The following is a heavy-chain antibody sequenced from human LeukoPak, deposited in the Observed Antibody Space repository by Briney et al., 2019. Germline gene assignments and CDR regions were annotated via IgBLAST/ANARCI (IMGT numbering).Heavy chain of an antibody. D-gene: IGHD3-22*01. CDR3: ARVLRGYYYDSSGYRGSWFDP. Sequence: GGSLRLSCAASGFTVSSNYMSWVRQAPGKGLEWVSVIYSGGSTYYADSVKGRFTISRDNSKNTLYLQMNSLRAEDTAVYYCARVLRGYYYDSSGYRGSWFDPWGQGTLVTVSS. J-gene: IGHJ5*02. V-gene: IGHV3-66*01. CDR2: IYSGGST. CDR1: GFTVSSNY.